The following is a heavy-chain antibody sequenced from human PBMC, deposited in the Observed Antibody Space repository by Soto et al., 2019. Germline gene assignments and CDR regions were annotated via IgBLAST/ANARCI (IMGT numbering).Heavy chain of an antibody. CDR3: ARDVLLGLLDY. J-gene: IGHJ4*02. Sequence: SETLSLTCTVSGGSISSYYWSWIRQPPGKGLEWIGYIYYSGSTNYNPSLKSRVTISVDTSKNQFSLKLSSVTAADTAVYYCARDVLLGLLDYWGQGTLVTISS. V-gene: IGHV4-59*01. CDR2: IYYSGST. CDR1: GGSISSYY. D-gene: IGHD2-21*02.